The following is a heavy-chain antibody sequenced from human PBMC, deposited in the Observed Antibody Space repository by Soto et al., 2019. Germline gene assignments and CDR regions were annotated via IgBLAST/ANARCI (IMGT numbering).Heavy chain of an antibody. CDR2: ISYDGSNK. V-gene: IGHV3-30-3*01. CDR3: ATNTYYDFWSGYYTVPWYFDY. D-gene: IGHD3-3*01. CDR1: GFTFSSYA. J-gene: IGHJ4*02. Sequence: QVQLVESGGGVVQPGRSLRLSCAASGFTFSSYAMHWVRQAPGKGLEWVAVISYDGSNKYYADSVKGRFTISRDNSKNTLYLQMNSLRAEDAAVYYCATNTYYDFWSGYYTVPWYFDYWGQGTLVTVSS.